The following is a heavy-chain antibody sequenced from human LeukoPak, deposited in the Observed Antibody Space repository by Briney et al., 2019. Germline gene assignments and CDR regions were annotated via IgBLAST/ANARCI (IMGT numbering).Heavy chain of an antibody. J-gene: IGHJ3*02. CDR3: VRVSSIAASGDAFDT. Sequence: PSETLSLTCTVSGDSISSSSYYWAWIRQPPGKGLEWIGNIYYGGSTYYSPSLKSRVTISVDTSKNQFPLKLSSVTAADTAVYFCVRVSSIAASGDAFDTWGQGTLVTVSS. V-gene: IGHV4-39*06. CDR2: IYYGGST. CDR1: GDSISSSSYY. D-gene: IGHD6-13*01.